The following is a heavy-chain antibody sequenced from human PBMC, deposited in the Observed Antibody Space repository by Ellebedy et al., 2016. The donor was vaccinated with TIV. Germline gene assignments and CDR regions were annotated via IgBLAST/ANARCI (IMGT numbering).Heavy chain of an antibody. CDR3: ARGGIYVPFDY. CDR2: SRNKANSPAT. Sequence: PGGSLRLSCAASGFILSGSAMHWVRQASGKGLEWVGRSRNKANSPATEYAASVTGRFTISRDDSENSLYLQMNSLKTEDTAVYYCARGGIYVPFDYWGQGTLVTVSS. J-gene: IGHJ4*02. V-gene: IGHV3-73*01. D-gene: IGHD1-26*01. CDR1: GFILSGSA.